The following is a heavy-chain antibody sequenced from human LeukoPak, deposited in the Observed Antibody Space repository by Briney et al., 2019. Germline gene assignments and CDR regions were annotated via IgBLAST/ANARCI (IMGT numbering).Heavy chain of an antibody. CDR3: ARANFLYCSSTSCLFDY. Sequence: ALVKVSCKASGYTFTDYYMHWVGLAPGQGLEWMGWINPNSGGTNYVQKFQGWVTMTRDTSINTAYMELSRLTSDDTAVYYCARANFLYCSSTSCLFDYWGQGTLVTVSS. CDR2: INPNSGGT. CDR1: GYTFTDYY. J-gene: IGHJ4*02. D-gene: IGHD2-2*01. V-gene: IGHV1-2*04.